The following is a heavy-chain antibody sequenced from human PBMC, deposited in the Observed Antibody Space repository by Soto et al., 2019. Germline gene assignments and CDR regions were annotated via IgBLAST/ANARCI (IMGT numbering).Heavy chain of an antibody. V-gene: IGHV3-74*01. CDR3: ARAICSGGRCFLLDL. CDR1: VFIFSGYG. CDR2: IKGDGSVI. J-gene: IGHJ5*02. D-gene: IGHD2-15*01. Sequence: EVQLLESGGGLVPPGGSLRLSCAASVFIFSGYGMHWVRQAPGKGLVWGSRIKGDGSVIIYADSVKGRFTISRDNVKKTLYLQINSPRAEDTAVYYCARAICSGGRCFLLDLWGQGTLVTVSS.